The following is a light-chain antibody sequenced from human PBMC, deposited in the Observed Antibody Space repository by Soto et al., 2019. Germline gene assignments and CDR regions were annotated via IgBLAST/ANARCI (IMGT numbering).Light chain of an antibody. CDR3: SSYTSSSTYV. V-gene: IGLV2-14*01. CDR1: SSDVGXXXY. Sequence: QSALTQPASXSXXPGQSXTXXCXXTSSDVGXXXYVSWYQQHPGKAPKLMIYEVSNRPSGVXNRFSGSKSGNTASLTISGLXAEDEADYYCSSYTSSSTYVFGTGTKLTVL. J-gene: IGLJ1*01. CDR2: EVS.